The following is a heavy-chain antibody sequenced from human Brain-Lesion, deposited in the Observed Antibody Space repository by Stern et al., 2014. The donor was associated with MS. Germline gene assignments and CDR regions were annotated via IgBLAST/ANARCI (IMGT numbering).Heavy chain of an antibody. D-gene: IGHD1-26*01. CDR3: ARHDSVPRPSQLYSARDRGPGYFDY. J-gene: IGHJ4*02. V-gene: IGHV4-39*01. CDR1: GGSISSSTYY. Sequence: VQLVESGPGLVKPSETLSLTCTVSGGSISSSTYYWAWIRPPPGKGLEWIGNLYYSGFTYYNPSLKSRVTISVDMSKNQFSLKLSSVTAADTAIYYCARHDSVPRPSQLYSARDRGPGYFDYWGQGTLVTVSS. CDR2: LYYSGFT.